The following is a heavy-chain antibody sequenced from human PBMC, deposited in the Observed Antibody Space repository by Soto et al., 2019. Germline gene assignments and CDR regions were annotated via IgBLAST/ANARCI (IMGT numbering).Heavy chain of an antibody. CDR3: ARGRTVRNYADDSSDYFYFFDY. D-gene: IGHD3-22*01. Sequence: SETLSLTCTVSGDSISTFYWGWMRQSPGKELEWIGYVYYTGSTNYNPSLKSRVTISVDRSKNQFSLKLTSANAADTAVYYCARGRTVRNYADDSSDYFYFFDYCGQGTQVTVSS. CDR1: GDSISTFY. J-gene: IGHJ4*02. V-gene: IGHV4-59*01. CDR2: VYYTGST.